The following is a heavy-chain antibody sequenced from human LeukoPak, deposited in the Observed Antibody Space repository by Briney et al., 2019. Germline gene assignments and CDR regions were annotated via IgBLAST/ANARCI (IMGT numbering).Heavy chain of an antibody. CDR2: ISAYNGNT. CDR3: ARDSGCGGDCYTIDY. V-gene: IGHV1-18*01. D-gene: IGHD2-21*02. J-gene: IGHJ4*02. CDR1: GYTFTSYG. Sequence: ASVKVSCKASGYTFTSYGISWVRQAPGQGLEWMGWISAYNGNTNYAQKLQGRVTMTTGTSTSTAYMELRSLRSDDTAVYYCARDSGCGGDCYTIDYWGQGTLVTVSS.